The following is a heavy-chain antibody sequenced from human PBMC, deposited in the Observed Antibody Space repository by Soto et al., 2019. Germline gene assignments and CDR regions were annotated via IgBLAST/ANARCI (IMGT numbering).Heavy chain of an antibody. CDR2: INPNSGGT. CDR1: GYTFTGNY. D-gene: IGHD3-9*01. Sequence: ASVKVSCKASGYTFTGNYMYWVRPATGPVLEWMGWINPNSGGTNYAQKFQGRVTMTTDTSTSTAYMELRSLRSDDTAVYYCARGSVGDYDILTGYYAAPDFDYWGQGTLVTVSS. J-gene: IGHJ4*02. V-gene: IGHV1-2*02. CDR3: ARGSVGDYDILTGYYAAPDFDY.